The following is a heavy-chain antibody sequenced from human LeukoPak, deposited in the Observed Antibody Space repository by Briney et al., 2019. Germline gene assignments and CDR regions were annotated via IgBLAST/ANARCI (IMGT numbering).Heavy chain of an antibody. Sequence: GRSLRLSCAASGFTFSSYAMHWVRQAPGKGLEWVAVMSYDGSNKYYADSVKGRFTISRDNSKNTLYLQMNSLRAEDTAVYYCARDGAYYYDSRVFDYWGQGTLVTVSS. CDR1: GFTFSSYA. J-gene: IGHJ4*02. V-gene: IGHV3-30*04. CDR2: MSYDGSNK. D-gene: IGHD3-22*01. CDR3: ARDGAYYYDSRVFDY.